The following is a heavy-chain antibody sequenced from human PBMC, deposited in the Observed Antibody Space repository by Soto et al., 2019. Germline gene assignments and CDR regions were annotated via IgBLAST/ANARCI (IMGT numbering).Heavy chain of an antibody. J-gene: IGHJ4*02. Sequence: DVQLVASGGGLMQPGESLRLSCAAFGFTVSGKKYVAWVRQAPGKGLEWVSALYDLDGTYYADSVKGRFTISRDNAKNTLYLQMNSLRAEDTAVYFCARDGATVGIHYDYWGQGTLVTVSS. CDR3: ARDGATVGIHYDY. CDR1: GFTVSGKKY. V-gene: IGHV3-53*01. CDR2: LYDLDGT. D-gene: IGHD6-13*01.